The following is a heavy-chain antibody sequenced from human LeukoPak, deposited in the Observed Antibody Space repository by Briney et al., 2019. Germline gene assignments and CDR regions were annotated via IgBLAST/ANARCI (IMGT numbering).Heavy chain of an antibody. D-gene: IGHD4-17*01. CDR2: ISYDGSNK. CDR1: GFTFSSYG. Sequence: GGSLRLSCAASGFTFSSYGMHWVRQAPGKGLEWVAVISYDGSNKYYADSVKGRFTISRDNSKNTLYLQMNSLRAEDTAVYYCARGGLRSRTVTRRVDYWGQGTLVTVSS. V-gene: IGHV3-30*03. CDR3: ARGGLRSRTVTRRVDY. J-gene: IGHJ4*02.